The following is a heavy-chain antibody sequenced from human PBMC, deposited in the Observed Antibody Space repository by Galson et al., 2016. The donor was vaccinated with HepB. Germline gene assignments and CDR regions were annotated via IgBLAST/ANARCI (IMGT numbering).Heavy chain of an antibody. D-gene: IGHD3-3*01. Sequence: SETLSLTCTVSGGSISSYYWSWIRQPPGQGLEWIGYIYYSGSTNYNSSLKSRVTISIDTSKNQFSLKLNSVTAADTAVYYCARGSILRFLEWLPHFDSWGQGTLVTVSS. CDR3: ARGSILRFLEWLPHFDS. CDR1: GGSISSYY. CDR2: IYYSGST. V-gene: IGHV4-59*01. J-gene: IGHJ4*02.